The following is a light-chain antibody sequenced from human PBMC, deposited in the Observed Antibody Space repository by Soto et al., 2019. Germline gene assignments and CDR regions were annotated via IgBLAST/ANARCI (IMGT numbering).Light chain of an antibody. V-gene: IGKV3-15*01. CDR1: QSVSSK. CDR2: GAS. Sequence: ETVMTQSPATLSVSRGERATLYCRASQSVSSKLAWYQQRPGQAPTLLIYGASTRATGIPARFSGSGSGAEFTLTISSLQSEDFAVYYCQQYDNWLTFGGGTKVDIK. CDR3: QQYDNWLT. J-gene: IGKJ4*01.